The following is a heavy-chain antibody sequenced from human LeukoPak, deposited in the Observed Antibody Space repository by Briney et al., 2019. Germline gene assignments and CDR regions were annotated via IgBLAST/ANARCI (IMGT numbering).Heavy chain of an antibody. V-gene: IGHV4-61*01. CDR3: ARGRPAAGQDFFDY. CDR2: IYYSGIT. J-gene: IGHJ4*02. Sequence: MASETLSLTCTVSGASVSSSNYYWSWIRQPPGKGLEWIGYIYYSGITNYNPSLRSRVTISIDTPKNQFSLKVTSVTAADTAVYYCARGRPAAGQDFFDYWGQGTLVTVSS. D-gene: IGHD6-13*01. CDR1: GASVSSSNYY.